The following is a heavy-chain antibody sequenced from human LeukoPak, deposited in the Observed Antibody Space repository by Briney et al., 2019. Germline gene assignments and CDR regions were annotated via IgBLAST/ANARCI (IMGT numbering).Heavy chain of an antibody. CDR3: ARVGATYDAFDI. D-gene: IGHD1-26*01. CDR2: IYYSGST. V-gene: IGHV4-61*01. Sequence: SETLSLTCTVSGGFVSSGSYYWSWIRQPPGKGLEWIGYIYYSGSTNYNPSLKSRVTISVDTSKNQFSLKLSSVTAADTAVYYCARVGATYDAFDIWGQGTMVTVSS. CDR1: GGFVSSGSYY. J-gene: IGHJ3*02.